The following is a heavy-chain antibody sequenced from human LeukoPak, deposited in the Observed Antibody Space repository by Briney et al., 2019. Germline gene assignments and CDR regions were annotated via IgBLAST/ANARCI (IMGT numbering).Heavy chain of an antibody. CDR2: INAGNGNT. CDR3: ARSRITMVRGVTTLFDY. V-gene: IGHV1-3*01. Sequence: ASVKVSCKASGYTFTSYAMHWVRQAPGQRLEWMGWINAGNGNTKYSQKFQGRATITRDTSASTAYMELSSLRSEDTAVYYCARSRITMVRGVTTLFDYWGQGTLVTVSS. J-gene: IGHJ4*02. CDR1: GYTFTSYA. D-gene: IGHD3-10*01.